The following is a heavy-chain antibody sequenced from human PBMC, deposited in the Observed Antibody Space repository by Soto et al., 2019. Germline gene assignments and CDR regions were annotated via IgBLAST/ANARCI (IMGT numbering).Heavy chain of an antibody. V-gene: IGHV6-1*01. J-gene: IGHJ5*02. CDR2: TYYRSRWYN. CDR3: ARDFSFYDILTGYSANRFDP. CDR1: GDSVFSIRAA. D-gene: IGHD3-9*01. Sequence: SPALFLTCAISGDSVFSIRAASYWITQSQSRGLEWLGRTYYRSRWYNDYAVSVKSRVTINPDTPKNQSSLQPNSVTPEDTAVYYCARDFSFYDILTGYSANRFDPWGQGTLVTVS.